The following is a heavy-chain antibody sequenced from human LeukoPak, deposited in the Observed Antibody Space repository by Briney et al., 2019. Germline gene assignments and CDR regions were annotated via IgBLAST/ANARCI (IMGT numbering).Heavy chain of an antibody. Sequence: GGSLRLSCAASGFTFSSYTMNWVRQAPGKGLGWVAVISYDGSNKYYADSVKGRFTISRDNSKNTLYLQMNSLRAEDTAVYYCARFDYGDYVVAFDIWGQGTMVTVSS. D-gene: IGHD4-17*01. CDR3: ARFDYGDYVVAFDI. CDR2: ISYDGSNK. CDR1: GFTFSSYT. J-gene: IGHJ3*02. V-gene: IGHV3-30-3*01.